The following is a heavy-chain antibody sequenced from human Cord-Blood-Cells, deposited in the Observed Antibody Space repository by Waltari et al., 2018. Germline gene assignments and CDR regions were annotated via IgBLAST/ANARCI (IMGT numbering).Heavy chain of an antibody. CDR1: GGSISSSSYY. J-gene: IGHJ4*02. V-gene: IGHV4-39*02. CDR2: IYYSGST. Sequence: QLQPQESGPGLVKPSETLSLTCTVSGGSISSSSYYWGWIRQPPGKGLEWIGSIYYSGSTYYNPSLKSRVTISVDTSKNQFSLKLSSVTAADTAVYYCAREKSIAARPSPLDYWGQGTLVTVSS. D-gene: IGHD6-6*01. CDR3: AREKSIAARPSPLDY.